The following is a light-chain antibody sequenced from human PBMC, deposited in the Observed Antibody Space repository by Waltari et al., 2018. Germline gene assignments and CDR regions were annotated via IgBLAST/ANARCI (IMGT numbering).Light chain of an antibody. Sequence: EIVLTQSPATLSLSPGDRATLSCRASQNIINFLAWYQQKPGQSPRLLIFNASTRATGIPARFSGSGSGTDFTLTISSLEPEDFAVYYCQQRRNWPGTFGQGTKVEIK. V-gene: IGKV3-11*01. J-gene: IGKJ1*01. CDR3: QQRRNWPGT. CDR1: QNIINF. CDR2: NAS.